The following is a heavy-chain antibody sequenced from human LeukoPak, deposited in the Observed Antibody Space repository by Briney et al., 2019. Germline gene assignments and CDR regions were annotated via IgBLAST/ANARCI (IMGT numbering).Heavy chain of an antibody. CDR1: GGSISSSHYY. D-gene: IGHD3-3*01. CDR3: ARHLRPYFDY. CDR2: IYYSGTT. J-gene: IGHJ4*02. V-gene: IGHV4-39*01. Sequence: SETLSLTCTVSGGSISSSHYYWGWIRQPPGKGLEWVGTIYYSGTTYYNPSLESRLTIFLDTSKSQFSLMLNSVTAADTAVYYCARHLRPYFDYWGQGTLVTVSS.